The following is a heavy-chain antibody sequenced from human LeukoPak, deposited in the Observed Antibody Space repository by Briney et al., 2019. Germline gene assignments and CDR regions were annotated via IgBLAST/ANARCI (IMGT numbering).Heavy chain of an antibody. J-gene: IGHJ4*02. D-gene: IGHD3-22*01. CDR3: ARSSAGYYSAYFFDY. V-gene: IGHV4-59*12. Sequence: PSETLSLTCTVSGGSISSYYWSWLRQPPGKGLEWIGYIYYSGSTNYNPSLKSRVTISVDTSKNQFSVKLSSVTAADTAVYYCARSSAGYYSAYFFDYWGQGTLVTVSS. CDR2: IYYSGST. CDR1: GGSISSYY.